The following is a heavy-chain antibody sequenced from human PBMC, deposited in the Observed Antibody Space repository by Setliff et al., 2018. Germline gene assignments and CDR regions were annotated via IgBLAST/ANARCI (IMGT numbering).Heavy chain of an antibody. CDR1: GGSISSYY. Sequence: PSETLSLTCTVSGGSISSYYWSWIQQPAGKGLEWIGYISYSGSTNYNPSLKSRVTISMDTSKNQFSLKVSSVTAADTAVYYCAKSFSRREKFLLDYWGQGALVTVSS. J-gene: IGHJ4*02. CDR2: ISYSGST. V-gene: IGHV4-59*04. CDR3: AKSFSRREKFLLDY.